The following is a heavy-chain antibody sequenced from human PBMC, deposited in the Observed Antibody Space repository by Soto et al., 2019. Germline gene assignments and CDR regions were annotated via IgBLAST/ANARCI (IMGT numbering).Heavy chain of an antibody. CDR1: GFTFSSYW. CDR2: INSDGSST. V-gene: IGHV3-74*01. J-gene: IGHJ4*02. Sequence: PGGSLSLSCAASGFTFSSYWMHWVRQAPGKGLVWVSRINSDGSSTSYADSVKGRFTISRDNAKNTLYLQMNSLRAEDTAVYYCAGFYEQSYYFDYWGQGTLVTVSS. CDR3: AGFYEQSYYFDY. D-gene: IGHD5-12*01.